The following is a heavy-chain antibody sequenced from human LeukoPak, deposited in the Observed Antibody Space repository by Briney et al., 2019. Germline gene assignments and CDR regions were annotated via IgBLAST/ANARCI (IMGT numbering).Heavy chain of an antibody. D-gene: IGHD1-26*01. J-gene: IGHJ4*02. CDR1: GGSISSYY. CDR2: IYYTGSS. V-gene: IGHV4-59*01. CDR3: ARGGGYYDFDQ. Sequence: SETLSLTCTVSGGSISSYYWSWIRQPPGKGLEWIGYIYYTGSSPYNPSLKSRVTISVDTSKNHFSLKLRSVTAADTAVYYCARGGGYYDFDQWGQGSLVTVST.